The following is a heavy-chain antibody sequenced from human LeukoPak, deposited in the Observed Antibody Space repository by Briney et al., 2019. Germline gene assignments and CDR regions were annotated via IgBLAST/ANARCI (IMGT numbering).Heavy chain of an antibody. J-gene: IGHJ4*02. Sequence: PSETLSLTCTVSGGSISSSSFYWGWIRQPPGKGLEWIGSIYHSGTTYYNPSLKSRVTISVDTSKNQFSLKLSSVTAADTAVYYCARGGSSWYYFDYWGQGTLVTVSS. V-gene: IGHV4-39*07. CDR2: IYHSGTT. D-gene: IGHD6-13*01. CDR3: ARGGSSWYYFDY. CDR1: GGSISSSSFY.